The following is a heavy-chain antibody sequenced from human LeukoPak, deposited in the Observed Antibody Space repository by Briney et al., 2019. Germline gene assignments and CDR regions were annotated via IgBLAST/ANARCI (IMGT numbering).Heavy chain of an antibody. J-gene: IGHJ6*03. V-gene: IGHV3-11*04. CDR1: GFTFSDYY. CDR3: ARVPAPTLDCSSTSCLGYYYMDV. Sequence: GGSLRLSCAASGFTFSDYYMSWIRQAPGKGLEWVSYISSSGITIYYADSVKGRFTISRDNAKNSLFLQMNSLRAEDTAVYYCARVPAPTLDCSSTSCLGYYYMDVWGKGTTVTVSS. CDR2: ISSSGITI. D-gene: IGHD2-2*01.